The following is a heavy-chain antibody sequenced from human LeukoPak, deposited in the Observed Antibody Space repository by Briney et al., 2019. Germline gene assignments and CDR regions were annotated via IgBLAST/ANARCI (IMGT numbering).Heavy chain of an antibody. J-gene: IGHJ4*02. CDR2: IYWDDDN. CDR3: AHMNLLTGPYYFDY. D-gene: IGHD3-9*01. V-gene: IGHV2-5*02. Sequence: SGPTLVNPTQTLTLTCTFSGFSLSASGVGVGWIRQPPGKALEWLALIYWDDDNRYSPSLKSRLTITKDTSKNQVVLIMTNMDPVDTATYCCAHMNLLTGPYYFDYWGQGTLVTVSS. CDR1: GFSLSASGVG.